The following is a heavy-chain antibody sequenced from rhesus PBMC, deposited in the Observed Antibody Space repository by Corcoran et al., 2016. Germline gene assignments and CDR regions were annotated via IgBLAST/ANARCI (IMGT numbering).Heavy chain of an antibody. CDR2: TRCKSNNSDA. CDR1: GFTFSSSA. D-gene: IGHD1-26*01. V-gene: IGHV3-118*01. CDR3: ARDGGYNWNYRGLDS. Sequence: EVQLVESGGGLVQPGGSLRLSCAASGFTFSSSAMHWVRQASGKGLEWVERTRCKSNNSDAGFTESVKGRFTISRDESKNTAYLQMNSLKTEDTAVYYCARDGGYNWNYRGLDSWGQGVVVTVSS. J-gene: IGHJ6*01.